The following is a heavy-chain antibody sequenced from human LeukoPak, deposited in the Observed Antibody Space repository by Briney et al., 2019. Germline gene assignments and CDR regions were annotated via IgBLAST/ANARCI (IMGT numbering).Heavy chain of an antibody. Sequence: GGSLRLSCAASGFTFSSYGMHWVRQAPGKGLEWVAIISYDGSDKYYADSVKGRFTISRDNSKNTLYLQMNSLRAEDAAVYYCPKDSSRAAADYYFDYWGQGTLVTVSS. D-gene: IGHD6-13*01. CDR1: GFTFSSYG. CDR3: PKDSSRAAADYYFDY. CDR2: ISYDGSDK. J-gene: IGHJ4*02. V-gene: IGHV3-30*18.